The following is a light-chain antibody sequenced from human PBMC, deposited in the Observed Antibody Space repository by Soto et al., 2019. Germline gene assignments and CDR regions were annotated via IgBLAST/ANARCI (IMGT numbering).Light chain of an antibody. V-gene: IGKV1-5*01. Sequence: DIQMTQSPSTLSASVGDRVTITCRASQSIVGWLAWYQQKAGKAPKLLIFDASNLQSGVPSRFSGSGFGTESTLTISSLQPVDFASYYCQQYNSYPWTFGQGTKVEIK. J-gene: IGKJ1*01. CDR3: QQYNSYPWT. CDR2: DAS. CDR1: QSIVGW.